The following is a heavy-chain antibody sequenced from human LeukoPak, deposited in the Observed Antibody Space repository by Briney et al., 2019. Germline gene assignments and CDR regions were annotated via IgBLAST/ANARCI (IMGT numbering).Heavy chain of an antibody. CDR1: GGSISSSSYY. J-gene: IGHJ4*02. D-gene: IGHD5-18*01. V-gene: IGHV4-39*01. CDR2: IYYSGST. CDR3: ARRSYGYGHFDY. Sequence: ASETLSLTCTVSGGSISSSSYYWGWIRQPPGKGLEWIGSIYYSGSTYYNPSLKSRVTISVDTSKNQFSLKLSSVTAADTAVYYCARRSYGYGHFDYWGQGTLVTVSS.